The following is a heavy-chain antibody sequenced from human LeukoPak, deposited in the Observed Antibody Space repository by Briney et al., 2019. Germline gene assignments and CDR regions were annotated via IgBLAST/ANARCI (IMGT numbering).Heavy chain of an antibody. D-gene: IGHD3-9*01. CDR3: ARQDWLGDRYYFDS. J-gene: IGHJ4*02. CDR2: ISTSSSYI. CDR1: GFTFSSYS. Sequence: GGSLRLSCAASGFTFSSYSMNWVRQAPGKGLEWVSFISTSSSYIYYADSVKGRFTISRDNARNSLYLQMNSLRAEDTAVYYCARQDWLGDRYYFDSWGQGTLVTVSS. V-gene: IGHV3-21*01.